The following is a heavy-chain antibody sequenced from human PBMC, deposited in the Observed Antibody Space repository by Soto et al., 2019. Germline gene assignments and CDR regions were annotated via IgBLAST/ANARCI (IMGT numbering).Heavy chain of an antibody. CDR1: GYSFTSYY. D-gene: IGHD3-22*01. V-gene: IGHV1-46*01. CDR2: INPSGGST. J-gene: IGHJ4*02. Sequence: ASGKGSCKASGYSFTSYYMHWVRQAPGQGLEWMGIINPSGGSTSYAQKFQGRVTMTRDTSTSTVYMELSSLRPEDTAVYYCARDLKPPYYYDSSGPLGYWGQGTLVPVSS. CDR3: ARDLKPPYYYDSSGPLGY.